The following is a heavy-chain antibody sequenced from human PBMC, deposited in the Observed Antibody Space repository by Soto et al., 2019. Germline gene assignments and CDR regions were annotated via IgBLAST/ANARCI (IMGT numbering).Heavy chain of an antibody. CDR2: IYYSGST. J-gene: IGHJ4*02. Sequence: QVQLQESGPGLVKPSQTLSLTCTVSGGSISSGGYYWSWIRQHPGKGLECIGYIYYSGSTYYNPSLKGRVNISVDASENQFSLKLSSVTAADTAVYYCARYGSGSYYPTTFAYWGQGTLVTVSS. V-gene: IGHV4-31*03. CDR1: GGSISSGGYY. D-gene: IGHD3-10*01. CDR3: ARYGSGSYYPTTFAY.